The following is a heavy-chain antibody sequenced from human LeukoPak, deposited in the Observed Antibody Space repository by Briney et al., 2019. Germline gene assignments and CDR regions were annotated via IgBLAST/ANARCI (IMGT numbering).Heavy chain of an antibody. V-gene: IGHV1-69*13. Sequence: ASVKVSCKASGGTFSSYAISWVRQAPGQGPEWMGGIIPIFGTANYAQKFQGRVTITADESTSTAYMELSSLRSEDTAVYYCARDHPDGSGSWWFDPWGQGTLVTVSS. CDR3: ARDHPDGSGSWWFDP. D-gene: IGHD3-10*01. CDR2: IIPIFGTA. CDR1: GGTFSSYA. J-gene: IGHJ5*02.